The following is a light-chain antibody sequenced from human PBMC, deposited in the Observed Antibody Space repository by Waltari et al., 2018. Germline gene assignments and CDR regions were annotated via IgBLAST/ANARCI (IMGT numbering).Light chain of an antibody. Sequence: DVQVTQSPSSLSASVGDSVTITCRTSQDIDRYLIWYQKKPGNAPKLLIYAASYLQSGVPSRFSGSGSGTDFSLTISSLQPEDFAVYYCQQNYRTPTFGGGTKVEVK. J-gene: IGKJ4*01. CDR3: QQNYRTPT. V-gene: IGKV1-39*01. CDR1: QDIDRY. CDR2: AAS.